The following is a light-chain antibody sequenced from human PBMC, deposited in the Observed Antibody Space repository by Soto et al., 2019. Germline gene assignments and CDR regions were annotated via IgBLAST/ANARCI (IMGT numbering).Light chain of an antibody. Sequence: DIQMTQSPSSLSASVGDRVTITCRASQSITSYLNWYQQKPGKAPQLLIYAASSLQSGVPSRFSGSGSGTDFTLTISSLQPEDFATYFCQHSYTTPRTFGQGTEVDSK. CDR2: AAS. V-gene: IGKV1-39*01. CDR1: QSITSY. CDR3: QHSYTTPRT. J-gene: IGKJ1*01.